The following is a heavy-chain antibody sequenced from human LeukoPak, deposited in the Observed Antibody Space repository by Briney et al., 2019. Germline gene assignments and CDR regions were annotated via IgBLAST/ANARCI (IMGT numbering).Heavy chain of an antibody. J-gene: IGHJ4*02. D-gene: IGHD5-12*01. V-gene: IGHV4-38-2*01. CDR1: GYSISSGYY. Sequence: SETLSLTCAVSGYSISSGYYWGWTRQPPGEGLEWIGSIYHDGSTYYNPSLKSRVTISVDTSKNQFSLKLSSVTAADTAVYYCARGVSAATFTIEHWGQGTLVTVSP. CDR3: ARGVSAATFTIEH. CDR2: IYHDGST.